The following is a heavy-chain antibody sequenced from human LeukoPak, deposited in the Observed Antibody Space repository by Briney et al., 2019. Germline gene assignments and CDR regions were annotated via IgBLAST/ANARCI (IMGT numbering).Heavy chain of an antibody. D-gene: IGHD1-1*01. Sequence: GGSLRLSCAASGFTFRSYTMNWVRQAPGKGLQWVSSISSGSNHIFYADSLKGRFTISRDNANNLLYLQMNSLRADDTAVYYCARDGTYGYAFGIWGQGTVVTVSS. CDR1: GFTFRSYT. J-gene: IGHJ3*02. CDR3: ARDGTYGYAFGI. CDR2: ISSGSNHI. V-gene: IGHV3-21*06.